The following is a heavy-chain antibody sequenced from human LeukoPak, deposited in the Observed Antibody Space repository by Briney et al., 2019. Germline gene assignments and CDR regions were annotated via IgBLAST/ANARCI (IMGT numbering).Heavy chain of an antibody. CDR3: AKESGGYSYGYWLYYFDY. Sequence: PGGSLRLSCAASGFTVSSNYMSWVRQAPGKGLEWVSVIYSGGSTYYADSVKGRFTISRDNSKNTLYLQMNSLRAEDTAVYYCAKESGGYSYGYWLYYFDYWGQGTLVTVSS. CDR1: GFTVSSNY. CDR2: IYSGGST. J-gene: IGHJ4*02. D-gene: IGHD5-18*01. V-gene: IGHV3-66*01.